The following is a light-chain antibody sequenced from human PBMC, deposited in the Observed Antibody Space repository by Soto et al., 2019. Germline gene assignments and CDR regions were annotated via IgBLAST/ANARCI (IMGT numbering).Light chain of an antibody. CDR3: QQGDSFPIT. CDR2: AAS. J-gene: IGKJ5*01. V-gene: IGKV1-12*01. CDR1: QSIRSW. Sequence: DLQMTQSPSSVSASVGDRVTITCRASQSIRSWLAWYQQKPGTVPKLLIYAASSLQSGVPSRFSGSGVGTEFTLTITSLQPEDFGTYYCQQGDSFPITFGQGTRLEIK.